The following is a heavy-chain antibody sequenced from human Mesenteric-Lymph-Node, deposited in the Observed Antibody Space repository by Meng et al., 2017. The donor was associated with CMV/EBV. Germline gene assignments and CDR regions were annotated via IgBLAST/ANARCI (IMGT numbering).Heavy chain of an antibody. D-gene: IGHD3-3*01. Sequence: SETLSLTCTVSGGSISSYYWSWIRQPPGKGLEWIGYIYYSENINYNPSLKSRVTISVDTSKNQFSLKLSSVTAADMAVYYCAGLSGYRGAVDYWGQGTLVTVSS. J-gene: IGHJ4*02. CDR3: AGLSGYRGAVDY. V-gene: IGHV4-59*01. CDR2: IYYSENI. CDR1: GGSISSYY.